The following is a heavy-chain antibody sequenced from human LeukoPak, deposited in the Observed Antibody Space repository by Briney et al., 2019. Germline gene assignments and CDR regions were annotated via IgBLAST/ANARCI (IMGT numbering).Heavy chain of an antibody. CDR3: AKDYSSSSY. CDR1: GFTFSSYG. Sequence: PGGSLRLSCAASGFTFSSYGMHWVRQAPGKGLEWVAVISYDGSNKYYADSVKGRFTISRDNSKNTLYLQMNSLRAEDTAVYYCAKDYSSSSYWGQGTLVTVSS. J-gene: IGHJ4*02. CDR2: ISYDGSNK. D-gene: IGHD6-6*01. V-gene: IGHV3-30*18.